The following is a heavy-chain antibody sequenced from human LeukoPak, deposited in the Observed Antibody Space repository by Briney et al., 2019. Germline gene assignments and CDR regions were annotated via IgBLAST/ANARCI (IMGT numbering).Heavy chain of an antibody. Sequence: PSETLSLICTFSGGSISPYYWSWIRQPAGKGLEWIGRLYSTGSTIYNPSLKSRVTMSVDTSKNQFSLKLRSVTAADTAVYYCVRDVSQPYYYADWGQGTLVTVSS. CDR2: LYSTGST. V-gene: IGHV4-4*07. J-gene: IGHJ4*02. CDR3: VRDVSQPYYYAD. D-gene: IGHD2-2*01. CDR1: GGSISPYY.